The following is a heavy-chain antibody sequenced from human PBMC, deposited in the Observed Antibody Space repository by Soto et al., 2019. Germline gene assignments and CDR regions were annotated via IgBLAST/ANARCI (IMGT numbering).Heavy chain of an antibody. CDR3: ARGPSGWSYYFDY. J-gene: IGHJ4*02. V-gene: IGHV4-34*01. Sequence: QVQLQQWGAGLLKPSETLSLTCAVYGGSFSGYYWSWIRQPPGKGLEWIGEINHRGSTNYNPSLKSRVTISVDTSKNQFSLKLSSVTAADTAVYYCARGPSGWSYYFDYWGQGTLVTVSS. CDR1: GGSFSGYY. CDR2: INHRGST. D-gene: IGHD6-19*01.